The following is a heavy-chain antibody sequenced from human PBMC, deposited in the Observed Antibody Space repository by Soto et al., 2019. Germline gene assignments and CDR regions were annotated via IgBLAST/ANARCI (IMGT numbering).Heavy chain of an antibody. CDR1: GGSISSSSYY. CDR2: IYYSGST. CDR3: ARGIKYGDYSRWFDP. V-gene: IGHV4-39*01. J-gene: IGHJ5*02. Sequence: SETLSLTCTVSGGSISSSSYYWVWIRQPPGKGLEWIGSIYYSGSTYYNPSLKSRVTISVDTSKNQFSLKLSSVTAADTAVYYCARGIKYGDYSRWFDPWGPGTLVTVSS. D-gene: IGHD4-17*01.